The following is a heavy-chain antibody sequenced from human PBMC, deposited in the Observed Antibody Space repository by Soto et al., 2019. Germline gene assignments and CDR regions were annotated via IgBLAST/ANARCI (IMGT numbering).Heavy chain of an antibody. Sequence: PGGSLRLSCAASGFTFSSYVMHWVRQAPGKGLEWVAVISYDGSNKYYADSVKGRFTISRDNSKNTLYLQMNSLRAEDTAVYYCAKDQTAVAGTNYYYGMDVWGQGTTVTVSS. CDR1: GFTFSSYV. D-gene: IGHD6-19*01. CDR2: ISYDGSNK. CDR3: AKDQTAVAGTNYYYGMDV. V-gene: IGHV3-30*18. J-gene: IGHJ6*02.